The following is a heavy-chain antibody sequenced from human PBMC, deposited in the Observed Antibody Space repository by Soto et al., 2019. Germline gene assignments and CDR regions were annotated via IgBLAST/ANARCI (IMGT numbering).Heavy chain of an antibody. CDR1: GFTVSSNY. Sequence: AGGSLRLSCAASGFTVSSNYMSWVRLAPGKGLEWVSVIYSGGSTYYADSVKGRFTISRDNSKNTLYLQMNSLRAEDTAVYYCARDRVESGYPEYFQHWGQGTLVTVSS. CDR2: IYSGGST. J-gene: IGHJ1*01. D-gene: IGHD3-22*01. V-gene: IGHV3-53*01. CDR3: ARDRVESGYPEYFQH.